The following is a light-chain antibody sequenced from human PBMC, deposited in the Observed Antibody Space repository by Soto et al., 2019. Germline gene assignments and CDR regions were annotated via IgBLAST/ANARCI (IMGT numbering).Light chain of an antibody. V-gene: IGKV1-39*01. J-gene: IGKJ1*01. CDR2: AAS. CDR1: QSISSY. CDR3: QQSYSTRWT. Sequence: DIQMTQSPSSLSASVRDRVTITCRASQSISSYLNWYQQKPGKAPKLLIHAASSLQSGVPSRFSGSGSGTDFTLTISSLQPEDFATYYCQQSYSTRWTFGQGTQVEIK.